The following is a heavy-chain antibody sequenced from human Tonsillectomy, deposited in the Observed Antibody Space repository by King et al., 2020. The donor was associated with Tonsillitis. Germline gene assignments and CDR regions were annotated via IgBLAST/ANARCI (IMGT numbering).Heavy chain of an antibody. CDR2: IIPILGIA. V-gene: IGHV1-69*09. CDR1: GGTFSSYA. D-gene: IGHD4-17*01. CDR3: ARVGSRGDHPREGFDP. J-gene: IGHJ5*02. Sequence: QLVQSGAEVKKPGSSVKVSCKASGGTFSSYAISWVRQAPGQGLEWMGRIIPILGIANYAQKFQGRVTITADKSTSTAYMELSSLRSEDTAVYYCARVGSRGDHPREGFDPWGQGTLVTVSS.